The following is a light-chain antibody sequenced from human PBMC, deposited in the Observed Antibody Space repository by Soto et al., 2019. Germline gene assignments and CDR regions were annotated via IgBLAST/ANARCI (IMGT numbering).Light chain of an antibody. CDR1: SSDVGSYNL. J-gene: IGLJ1*01. Sequence: QSVLTQPASVSGSPGQSITISCTGTSSDVGSYNLVSWYQQHPGKAPKLMIYEVSKRPSGVSNRFSGSKSGNTASLTISGLQAEDEAEYYCCSYAGSSTLGVFGTGNKVTVL. CDR2: EVS. CDR3: CSYAGSSTLGV. V-gene: IGLV2-23*02.